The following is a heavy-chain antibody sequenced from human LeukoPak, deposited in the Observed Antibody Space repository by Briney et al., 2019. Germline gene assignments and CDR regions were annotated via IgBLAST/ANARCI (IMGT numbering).Heavy chain of an antibody. D-gene: IGHD2-8*01. V-gene: IGHV3-53*05. J-gene: IGHJ5*02. Sequence: GGSLRLSCAASGFTVSNNYMSWVRQAPWKGLEWVSVIYSGGSTYYADSVKGRFTISRDNSKNTLDLQMNSLRAEDTAVYYCVRVSGFCTNGVCPSFDPWGQGTLVTVSS. CDR1: GFTVSNNY. CDR3: VRVSGFCTNGVCPSFDP. CDR2: IYSGGST.